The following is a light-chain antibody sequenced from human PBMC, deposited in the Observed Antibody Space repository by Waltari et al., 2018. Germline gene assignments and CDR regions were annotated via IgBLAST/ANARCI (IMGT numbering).Light chain of an antibody. CDR3: CSYAGSSTSV. Sequence: QSALTQPASVSGSPGQSITISCTGTSSDVWSYNLVSWYQQHPGKAPKLMIYEGSKRPPGISNLFSGSKCGNTTSLTISGLQAEDEADYYCCSYAGSSTSVFGGGTKLTVL. V-gene: IGLV2-23*01. J-gene: IGLJ2*01. CDR2: EGS. CDR1: SSDVWSYNL.